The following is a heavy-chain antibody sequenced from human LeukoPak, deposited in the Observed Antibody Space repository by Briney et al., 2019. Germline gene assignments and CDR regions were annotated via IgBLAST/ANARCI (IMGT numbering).Heavy chain of an antibody. CDR2: INHSGST. D-gene: IGHD3-22*01. Sequence: SETLSLTCAVYGGSFSGYYWSWIRQPPGKGLEWIGEINHSGSTNYNPSLKSRATISVDTSKNQFSLKLSSVTAADTAVYYCARGQTYYYDSSGYYYFDYWGQGTLVTVSS. J-gene: IGHJ4*02. V-gene: IGHV4-34*01. CDR1: GGSFSGYY. CDR3: ARGQTYYYDSSGYYYFDY.